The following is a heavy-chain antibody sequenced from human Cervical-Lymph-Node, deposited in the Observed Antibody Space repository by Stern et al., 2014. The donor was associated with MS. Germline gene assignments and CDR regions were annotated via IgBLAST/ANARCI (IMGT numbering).Heavy chain of an antibody. Sequence: VQLVQSGAEVKKPGESLKIACTGSGYSFSSYWIAWVRQMPGQGMDWLGIIFPSDSETRYSPSFEGQVTISVDKSASTAYLHWSSLKASDTARYYCGREVALTAGLLGFWGQGTQVIVS. J-gene: IGHJ4*02. D-gene: IGHD3-22*01. CDR3: GREVALTAGLLGF. CDR1: GYSFSSYW. V-gene: IGHV5-51*01. CDR2: IFPSDSET.